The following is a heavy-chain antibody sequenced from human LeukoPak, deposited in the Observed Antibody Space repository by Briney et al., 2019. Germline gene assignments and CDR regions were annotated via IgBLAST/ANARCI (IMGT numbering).Heavy chain of an antibody. D-gene: IGHD5-24*01. V-gene: IGHV4-59*11. CDR1: GGSISSHY. CDR2: IYYSGST. Sequence: SETLSLTCTVPGGSISSHYWSWIRQPPGKGLEWIGYIYYSGSTNYNPSLKSRVTISVDTSKNQFSLKLSSVTAADTAVYYCARMGDGYNSFDYWGQGTLVTVSS. CDR3: ARMGDGYNSFDY. J-gene: IGHJ4*02.